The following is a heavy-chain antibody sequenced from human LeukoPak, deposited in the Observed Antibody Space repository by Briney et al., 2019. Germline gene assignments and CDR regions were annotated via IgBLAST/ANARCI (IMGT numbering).Heavy chain of an antibody. CDR2: ISYDGSNK. V-gene: IGHV3-30*03. CDR3: AREDDWNYEDY. CDR1: GFTFSSYG. J-gene: IGHJ4*02. D-gene: IGHD1-7*01. Sequence: GGSLRLSCAASGFTFSSYGMHWVRQAPGKGLEWVAVISYDGSNKYYADSVKGRFTISRDNSKNTLYPQMNSLRAEDTAIYYCAREDDWNYEDYWGQGTLVTVSS.